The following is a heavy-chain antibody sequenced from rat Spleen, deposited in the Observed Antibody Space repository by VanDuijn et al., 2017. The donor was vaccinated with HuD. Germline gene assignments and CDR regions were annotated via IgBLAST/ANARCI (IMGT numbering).Heavy chain of an antibody. CDR2: IWSSGGT. CDR1: GFSLTTHS. J-gene: IGHJ2*01. Sequence: QVQLMESGPGLVQPSETLSLTCTVSGFSLTTHSVHWVRQPPGKGLEWMGVIWSSGGTDYNSAIRSRLSISRDTSKSQVFLKMNSLQTEDTAMYFCARGSADYWGQGVMVTVSS. V-gene: IGHV2-45*01. CDR3: ARGSADY.